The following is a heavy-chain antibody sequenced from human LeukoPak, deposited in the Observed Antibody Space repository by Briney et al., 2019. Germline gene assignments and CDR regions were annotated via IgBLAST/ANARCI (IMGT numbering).Heavy chain of an antibody. CDR3: ASSTTFYYFDY. D-gene: IGHD2/OR15-2a*01. CDR2: ISSSSYI. V-gene: IGHV3-21*01. J-gene: IGHJ4*02. CDR1: GFTFSSYS. Sequence: GGSLRLSCAASGFTFSSYSMNWVRQAPGKGLEWVSSISSSSYIYYADSVKGRFTISRDNAKNSLYLQMNSLRAEDTAVYYCASSTTFYYFDYWGQGTLVTVSS.